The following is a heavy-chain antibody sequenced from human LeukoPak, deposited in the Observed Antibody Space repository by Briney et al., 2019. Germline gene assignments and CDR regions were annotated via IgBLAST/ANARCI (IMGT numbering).Heavy chain of an antibody. CDR2: IASDGSST. CDR1: GFTFSSYW. V-gene: IGHV3-74*01. J-gene: IGHJ4*02. CDR3: ARASAAGIMLDS. D-gene: IGHD6-13*01. Sequence: GGSLRLSCAASGFTFSSYWMNWVRQAPGKGLVWVSRIASDGSSTTYADSVKGRFTISRDNAKNTLYLQMNSLRAEDTAVYYCARASAAGIMLDSWGQGTLVTVSS.